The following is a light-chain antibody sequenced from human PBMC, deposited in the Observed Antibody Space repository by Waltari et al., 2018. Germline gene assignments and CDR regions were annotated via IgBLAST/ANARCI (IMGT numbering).Light chain of an antibody. V-gene: IGLV1-44*01. CDR3: AAWDDSLNGLWV. CDR2: SNE. Sequence: QSVLTQPPSASGTPGQRVTISCSGSSSNIGKNIVNWYQQLPGPAPKLLIHSNEQRPSGVPDRFSGSNSGTSASLAISVLQSEDEADYYCAAWDDSLNGLWVFGGGTKLTVL. CDR1: SSNIGKNI. J-gene: IGLJ3*02.